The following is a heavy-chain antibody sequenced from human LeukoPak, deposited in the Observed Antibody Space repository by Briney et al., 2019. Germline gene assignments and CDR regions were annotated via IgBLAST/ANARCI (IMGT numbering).Heavy chain of an antibody. CDR3: ARDSIYDYVWGSYRSYPIDC. V-gene: IGHV3-7*01. CDR1: GFTFSSYW. Sequence: PGGSLRLSCAASGFTFSSYWMSWVRQAPGKGLEWVANIKQDGSEKYYVDSVKGRFTISRDNAKNSLYLQMNSLRAEDTAVYYCARDSIYDYVWGSYRSYPIDCWGQGTLVTVSS. CDR2: IKQDGSEK. D-gene: IGHD3-16*02. J-gene: IGHJ4*02.